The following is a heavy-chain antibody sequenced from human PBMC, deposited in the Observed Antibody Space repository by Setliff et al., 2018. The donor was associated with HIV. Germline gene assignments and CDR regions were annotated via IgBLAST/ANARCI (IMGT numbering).Heavy chain of an antibody. Sequence: SETLSLTCAVYGESFSDYYWNWIRQPPGKGLEWIGEISHTGNTNYNPSLKGRVTISVDTSNNQFSLQPTSVTAADTAVYYCARGRIGTARGWFDPWGQGTPVTVSS. CDR2: ISHTGNT. D-gene: IGHD1-1*01. J-gene: IGHJ5*02. CDR1: GESFSDYY. CDR3: ARGRIGTARGWFDP. V-gene: IGHV4-34*01.